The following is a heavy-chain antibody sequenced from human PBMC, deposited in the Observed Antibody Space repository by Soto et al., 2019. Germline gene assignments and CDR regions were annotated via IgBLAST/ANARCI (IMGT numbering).Heavy chain of an antibody. J-gene: IGHJ5*01. V-gene: IGHV4-31*03. Sequence: SETLSLTCTVSGGSISSGGYYWSWIRQHPGKGLEWIGYIYYSGSTYYNPSLKSRVTISVDTSKNQFSLKLSSVTASDSALYFCARLVSLLQPIDSWGQGTPVTVSS. D-gene: IGHD4-4*01. CDR1: GGSISSGGYY. CDR2: IYYSGST. CDR3: ARLVSLLQPIDS.